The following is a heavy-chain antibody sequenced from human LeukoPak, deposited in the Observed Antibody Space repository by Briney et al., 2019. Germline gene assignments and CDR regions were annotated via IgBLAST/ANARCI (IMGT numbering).Heavy chain of an antibody. CDR3: ARGFASVPQQLIRRYYFDS. Sequence: PSETLSLTCAVYGGSFSGYYWSWIRKPPGKGLEWIGEINHSGSTNYNPSLKNRVTISVGTSKNQFSLQLSPVTAADTAVYYCARGFASVPQQLIRRYYFDSWGQGTLVSVSS. D-gene: IGHD6-13*01. V-gene: IGHV4-34*01. CDR2: INHSGST. CDR1: GGSFSGYY. J-gene: IGHJ4*02.